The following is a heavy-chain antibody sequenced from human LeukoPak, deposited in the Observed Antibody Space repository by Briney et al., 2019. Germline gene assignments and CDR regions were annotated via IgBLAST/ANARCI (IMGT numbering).Heavy chain of an antibody. J-gene: IGHJ6*03. Sequence: GGDLSLSCAGIGFSFSNFWMGWVREAAGKGLEWVANIKQDGSEIYYVDSVKGRFTISRDKSKNTLYLEMGSLRAEDMAVYYCARDGWGRDYYYYMDVWGKGTTVTVSS. CDR2: IKQDGSEI. V-gene: IGHV3-7*01. CDR3: ARDGWGRDYYYYMDV. D-gene: IGHD2-21*02. CDR1: GFSFSNFW.